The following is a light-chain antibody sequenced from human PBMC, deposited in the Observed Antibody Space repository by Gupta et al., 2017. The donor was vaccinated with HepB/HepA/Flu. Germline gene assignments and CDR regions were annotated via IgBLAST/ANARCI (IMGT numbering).Light chain of an antibody. CDR1: QFISTN. Sequence: EVVMTQSPDTLSVSPGERATLSCRASQFISTNFAWYQQKLGQAPRLLIYGASTRATGIPARFSGSGSGTDFTLTISSLQSEDFAVYYCQQYNLWPYTFGQGTKLEIK. J-gene: IGKJ2*01. V-gene: IGKV3-15*01. CDR2: GAS. CDR3: QQYNLWPYT.